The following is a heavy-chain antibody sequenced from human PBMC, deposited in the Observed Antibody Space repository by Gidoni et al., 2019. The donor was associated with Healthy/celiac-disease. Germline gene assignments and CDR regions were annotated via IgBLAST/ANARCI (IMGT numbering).Heavy chain of an antibody. D-gene: IGHD4-4*01. CDR2: ISAYNGNT. V-gene: IGHV1-18*01. CDR3: ARTVGSNYRWFDP. Sequence: QVQLVQSGAEVKKPGASVKVSCTTSGYTFTSYGISWVRQDTGPGLEWMGWISAYNGNTNYAQKLQGRVTMTTDTSTSTAYMELSSLRSDDTAVYYCARTVGSNYRWFDPWGQGTLVTVSS. J-gene: IGHJ5*02. CDR1: GYTFTSYG.